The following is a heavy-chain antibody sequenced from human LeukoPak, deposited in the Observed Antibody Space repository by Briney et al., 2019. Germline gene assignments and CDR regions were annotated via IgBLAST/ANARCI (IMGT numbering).Heavy chain of an antibody. D-gene: IGHD6-19*01. J-gene: IGHJ3*02. CDR3: ANYSPYSSGWYSNAFDI. CDR2: IYYSGST. CDR1: GGSISSSSYY. Sequence: SETLSLICTVSGGSISSSSYYWGWIRQPPGKGLEWIGSIYYSGSTYYNPSLKSRVTISVDTSKNQFSLKLSSVTAADTAVYYCANYSPYSSGWYSNAFDIWGQGTMVTVSS. V-gene: IGHV4-39*01.